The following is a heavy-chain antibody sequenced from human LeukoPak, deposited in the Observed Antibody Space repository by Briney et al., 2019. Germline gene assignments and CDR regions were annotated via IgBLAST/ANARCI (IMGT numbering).Heavy chain of an antibody. J-gene: IGHJ5*02. CDR1: GDSISNYY. D-gene: IGHD5-18*01. V-gene: IGHV4-59*01. CDR2: IYYRGNT. CDR3: ARGSIAMATSTWFDP. Sequence: SETLSLTCAVSGDSISNYYWSWIRQPPGKGLEWIGYIYYRGNTNYNPSLKSRVTISVDTSKNQFSLGLNSLTAADTAVYYCARGSIAMATSTWFDPWGQGTLVIVSS.